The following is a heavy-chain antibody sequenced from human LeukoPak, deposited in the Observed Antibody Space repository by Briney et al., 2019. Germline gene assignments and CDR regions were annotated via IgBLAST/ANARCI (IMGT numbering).Heavy chain of an antibody. CDR1: GFTFSDYS. CDR3: AKWGRYYYGSGSPSGYYYYMDV. V-gene: IGHV3-23*01. CDR2: ISGSGGST. Sequence: GGSLRLSCAASGFTFSDYSMNWVRQAPGKGLEWVSAISGSGGSTYYADSVKGRFTISRDNSKNTLYLQMNSLRAEDTAVYYCAKWGRYYYGSGSPSGYYYYMDVWGKGTTVTISS. D-gene: IGHD3-10*01. J-gene: IGHJ6*03.